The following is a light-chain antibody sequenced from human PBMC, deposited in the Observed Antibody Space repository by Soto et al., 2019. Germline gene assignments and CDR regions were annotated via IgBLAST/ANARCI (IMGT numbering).Light chain of an antibody. CDR2: DAS. V-gene: IGKV1-5*01. Sequence: DIQMPQSPSTLSASVGDRVTITCRASQTISNWLAWYQPKPGKAPKVLIFDASTLDGGVPSRFSGRRSGTDFTLTISSLQPSDFATLYCQQYNTYPRTFGGGTKVEI. CDR1: QTISNW. CDR3: QQYNTYPRT. J-gene: IGKJ4*01.